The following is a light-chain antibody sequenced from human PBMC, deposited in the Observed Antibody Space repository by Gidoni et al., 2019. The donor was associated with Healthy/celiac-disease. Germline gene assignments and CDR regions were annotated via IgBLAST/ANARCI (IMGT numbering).Light chain of an antibody. V-gene: IGKV4-1*01. CDR1: QSVLYSSNNKNY. J-gene: IGKJ2*01. CDR2: WAS. CDR3: QQYYGSPYT. Sequence: DIVMTQSPDSLAVSLGERATINCKSSQSVLYSSNNKNYLAWYQQKPGQPPKLLIYWASTRESGAPDRFSGSGSATDFTLTISSLQAEDVAVYYCQQYYGSPYTFGQGTKLEIK.